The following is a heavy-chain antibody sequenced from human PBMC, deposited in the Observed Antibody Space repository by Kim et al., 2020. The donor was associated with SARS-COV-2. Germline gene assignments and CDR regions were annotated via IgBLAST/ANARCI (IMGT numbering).Heavy chain of an antibody. V-gene: IGHV3-21*01. CDR3: ARDCREMATMGLVDY. D-gene: IGHD5-12*01. J-gene: IGHJ4*02. Sequence: DSVKGPFTNARDNAKNSLYLQMNSLRAEDTAVYYCARDCREMATMGLVDYWGQGTLVTVSS.